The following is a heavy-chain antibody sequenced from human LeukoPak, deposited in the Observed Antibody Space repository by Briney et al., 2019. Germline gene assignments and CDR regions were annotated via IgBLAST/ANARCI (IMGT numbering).Heavy chain of an antibody. V-gene: IGHV6-1*01. CDR2: TYYRSKWYN. CDR1: GDSVSSNSAA. D-gene: IGHD3-22*01. CDR3: AGGNFHYYDSSGYYYPKAGYYYMDV. J-gene: IGHJ6*03. Sequence: SQTLSLTCASSGDSVSSNSAAWNWIRQSPSRGLEWLGRTYYRSKWYNEYATSVTSRITINPDTSKNQFSLQLNSVTPEDTAVYYCAGGNFHYYDSSGYYYPKAGYYYMDVWGKGTTVTVSS.